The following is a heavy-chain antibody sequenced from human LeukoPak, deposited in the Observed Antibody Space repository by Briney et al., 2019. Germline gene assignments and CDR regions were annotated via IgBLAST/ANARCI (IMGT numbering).Heavy chain of an antibody. V-gene: IGHV3-30*09. CDR3: ARERTQWLVSYFDY. CDR2: ISYDGSNK. Sequence: PGGSLRLSCAASGFTFSSYAMHWVRQAPGKGLEWVAVISYDGSNKYYADSVKGRFAISRDNSKNTLYLQMNSLRAEDTAVYYCARERTQWLVSYFDYWGQGTLVTLSS. CDR1: GFTFSSYA. J-gene: IGHJ4*02. D-gene: IGHD6-19*01.